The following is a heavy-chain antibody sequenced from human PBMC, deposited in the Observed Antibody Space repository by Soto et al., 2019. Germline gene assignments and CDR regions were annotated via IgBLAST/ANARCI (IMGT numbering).Heavy chain of an antibody. Sequence: ASVKVSCKASGYTFTSYAMRWVRQAPGQRLEWMGWINAGNGNTKYSQKFQGRVTITRDTSASTAYMELSSLRSEDTAVYYCARYCSSTSCYAQSFDYWGQGTLVTVSS. J-gene: IGHJ4*02. CDR2: INAGNGNT. CDR1: GYTFTSYA. V-gene: IGHV1-3*01. CDR3: ARYCSSTSCYAQSFDY. D-gene: IGHD2-2*01.